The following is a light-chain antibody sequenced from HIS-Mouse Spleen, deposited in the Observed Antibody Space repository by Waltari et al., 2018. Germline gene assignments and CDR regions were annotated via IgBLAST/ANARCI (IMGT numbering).Light chain of an antibody. Sequence: SYELTQPPSVSVSPGHTARITCSGGALTKKYAYWYQQKSGQAPVLVIYEDSKRPSGIPERFSGSSSGTMATLTISGAQVEDEADYYCYSTDSSGNHRVFGGGTKLTVL. CDR2: EDS. V-gene: IGLV3-10*01. CDR1: ALTKKY. CDR3: YSTDSSGNHRV. J-gene: IGLJ2*01.